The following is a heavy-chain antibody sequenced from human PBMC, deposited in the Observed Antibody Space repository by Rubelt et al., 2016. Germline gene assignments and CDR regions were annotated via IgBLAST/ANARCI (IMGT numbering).Heavy chain of an antibody. CDR1: GFTFSDSW. CDR3: STHNDWSFNY. V-gene: IGHV3-7*01. Sequence: GGGVVQPGRSLRLSCAASGFTFSDSWMAWVRQAPGKGLEWVANIKHDGSEISYVDSLKGRFTISRDNAKNSLSLQMNSLRADDTAVYYCSTHNDWSFNYWGQGTLVTVSS. D-gene: IGHD3-9*01. J-gene: IGHJ4*02. CDR2: IKHDGSEI.